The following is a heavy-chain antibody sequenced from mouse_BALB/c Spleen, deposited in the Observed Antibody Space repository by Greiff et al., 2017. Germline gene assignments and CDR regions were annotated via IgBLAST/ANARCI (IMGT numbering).Heavy chain of an antibody. D-gene: IGHD2-4*01. V-gene: IGHV5-17*02. CDR3: ARSGDYDTWFAY. J-gene: IGHJ3*01. Sequence: EVKLVESGGGLVQPGGSRKLSCAASGFTFSSFGMHWVRQAPEKGLEWVAYISSGSSTIYYADTVKGRFTISRDNPKNTLFLQMTSLRSEDTAMYYCARSGDYDTWFAYWGQGTLVTVSA. CDR2: ISSGSSTI. CDR1: GFTFSSFG.